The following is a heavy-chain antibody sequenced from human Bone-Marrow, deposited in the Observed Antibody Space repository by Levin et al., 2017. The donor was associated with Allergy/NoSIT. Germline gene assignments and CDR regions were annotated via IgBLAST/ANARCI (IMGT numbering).Heavy chain of an antibody. CDR2: ISSGATTI. J-gene: IGHJ5*02. V-gene: IGHV3-11*01. CDR1: GFTFSDYY. D-gene: IGHD2-2*01. CDR3: ARDNDVYCSSTSCYVFDP. Sequence: PGGSLRLSCAASGFTFSDYYMSWIRQAPGKGLEWISYISSGATTIYYADSVKGRFTVSRDNAKNSLYLQMNSLRAEDTAVYYCARDNDVYCSSTSCYVFDPWGQGTLVTVSS.